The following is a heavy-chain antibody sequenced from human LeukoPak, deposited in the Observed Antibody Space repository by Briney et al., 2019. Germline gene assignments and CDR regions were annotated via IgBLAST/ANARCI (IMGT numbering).Heavy chain of an antibody. CDR3: ARANYDILTGHKRDYFDY. CDR1: GFTFSSYG. Sequence: GRSLRLSCAASGFTFSSYGMHWVRQAPGKGLEWVAVIWYDGSNKYYAYSVKGRFTISRDNSKNTLSLQMNSLRAEDTAVYYCARANYDILTGHKRDYFDYWGQGTLVTVSS. V-gene: IGHV3-33*01. CDR2: IWYDGSNK. J-gene: IGHJ4*02. D-gene: IGHD3-9*01.